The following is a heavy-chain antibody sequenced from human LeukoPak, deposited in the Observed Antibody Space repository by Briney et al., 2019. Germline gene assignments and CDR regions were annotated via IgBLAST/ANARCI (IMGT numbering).Heavy chain of an antibody. V-gene: IGHV3-7*01. CDR1: GITFSSRC. Sequence: GGSLSLSCAACGITFSSRCMTWVRQVPGKGREWVGNIKQDGSEKYYVDSVKGRFTISRDNATNSLYLQMNSLRAEDTAVYYCAREYCSGGGCYWNWFDPWGQGTLVTVSS. CDR2: IKQDGSEK. D-gene: IGHD2-15*01. CDR3: AREYCSGGGCYWNWFDP. J-gene: IGHJ5*02.